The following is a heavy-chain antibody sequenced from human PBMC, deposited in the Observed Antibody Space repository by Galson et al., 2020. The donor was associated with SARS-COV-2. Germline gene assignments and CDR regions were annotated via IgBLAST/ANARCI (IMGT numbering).Heavy chain of an antibody. CDR2: SSTSGTTI. J-gene: IGHJ3*02. Sequence: GGSLRLSCAGSGFTFSEYDMSWIRQAPGKGLEWVSYSSTSGTTINYVDSVKGRFTISRDNARNSLSLQMNSLRTEDTAVYYCARVGHGTYTSCDSWGQGTLVTVSS. D-gene: IGHD1-26*01. CDR3: ARVGHGTYTSCDS. V-gene: IGHV3-11*01. CDR1: GFTFSEYD.